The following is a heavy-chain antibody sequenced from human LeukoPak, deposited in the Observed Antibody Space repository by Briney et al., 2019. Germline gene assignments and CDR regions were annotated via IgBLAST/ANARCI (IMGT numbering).Heavy chain of an antibody. D-gene: IGHD5-12*01. Sequence: GESLKISCKGSGYSFTSYWIGWVRQMPGKGLEWMGIIYPGDSDTRYSPSFRGQVTISADKSISTAYLQWSSLKAPDTAMYYCARAVNIVATIGWFDPWGQGTLVTVSS. CDR1: GYSFTSYW. J-gene: IGHJ5*02. V-gene: IGHV5-51*01. CDR3: ARAVNIVATIGWFDP. CDR2: IYPGDSDT.